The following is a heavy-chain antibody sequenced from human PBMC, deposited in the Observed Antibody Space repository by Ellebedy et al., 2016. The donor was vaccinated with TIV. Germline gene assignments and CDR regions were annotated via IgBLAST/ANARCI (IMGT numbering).Heavy chain of an antibody. D-gene: IGHD6-19*01. CDR3: ARTGYSSDWYASN. J-gene: IGHJ4*02. V-gene: IGHV3-21*06. CDR2: ISSSSSYI. CDR1: GFTFNTYS. Sequence: GESLKISCAASGFTFNTYSMNWVRQAPGKGLEWVSSISSSSSYIYYADSVKGRLTISRDNAKNSLYLKMDSLRAEDTAVYYCARTGYSSDWYASNWGQGTLVTVSS.